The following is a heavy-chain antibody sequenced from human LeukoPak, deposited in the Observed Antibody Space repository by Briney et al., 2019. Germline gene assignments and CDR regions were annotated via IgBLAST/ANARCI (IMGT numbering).Heavy chain of an antibody. CDR2: ISYDGNNK. D-gene: IGHD2-15*01. CDR1: GFTLS. J-gene: IGHJ4*02. V-gene: IGHV3-30-3*01. CDR3: ARDRFGYCSGGTCYYPMYYFDY. Sequence: GGSLRLSCAASGFTLSMHWVRQAPGKGLEGVAIISYDGNNKYYADSVKGRFTISRNNSKNTLYLQMSSLRAEDTALYYCARDRFGYCSGGTCYYPMYYFDYWGQGTLVTVSS.